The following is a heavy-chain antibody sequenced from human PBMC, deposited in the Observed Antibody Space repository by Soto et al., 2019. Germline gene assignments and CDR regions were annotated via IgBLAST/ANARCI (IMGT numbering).Heavy chain of an antibody. CDR1: GFIFSDYA. V-gene: IGHV3-23*01. J-gene: IGHJ2*01. Sequence: EVQLLESGGGLARPGGSLRLSCVASGFIFSDYAMTWIRQAPGKGLEWVATISASGGNIEYTDSLKGRFTISRDNSKKTVYLQINGLTADDTAVHYCAKVAGGLGYFDLWGPWHPGHCLL. CDR3: AKVAGGLGYFDL. D-gene: IGHD3-16*01. CDR2: ISASGGNI.